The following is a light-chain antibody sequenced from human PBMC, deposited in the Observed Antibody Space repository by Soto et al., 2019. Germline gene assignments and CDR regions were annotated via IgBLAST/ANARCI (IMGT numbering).Light chain of an antibody. V-gene: IGKV3-15*01. CDR3: QQYSDWPLT. CDR2: GAS. Sequence: IVMTQSPATLSVSPGERVTLSCRASETVRTNLAWFQQKPGQTPRLLIFGASTRATGIPTRFTGSGSETEFTLTIGSLQSEDLAVYYCQQYSDWPLTFGGGTKLEIK. J-gene: IGKJ4*01. CDR1: ETVRTN.